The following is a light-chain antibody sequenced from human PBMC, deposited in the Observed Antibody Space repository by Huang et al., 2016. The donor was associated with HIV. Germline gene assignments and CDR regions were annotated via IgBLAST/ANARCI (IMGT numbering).Light chain of an antibody. CDR1: QSVNSN. CDR3: QHYNDWPPWT. Sequence: EIVMTQSPATLSVCHGERATLSCRASQSVNSNLAWYQQKPGQAPRLFIYGASTRATGIPARFRCSGSGTEFTLTISSLQSEDCAVYYCQHYNDWPPWTFGQGTKVEIK. V-gene: IGKV3-15*01. J-gene: IGKJ1*01. CDR2: GAS.